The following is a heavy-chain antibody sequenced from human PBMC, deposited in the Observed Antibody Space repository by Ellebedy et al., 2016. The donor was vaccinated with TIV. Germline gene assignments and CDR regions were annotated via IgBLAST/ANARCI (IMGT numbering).Heavy chain of an antibody. Sequence: GGSLRLXCDASGFSFSNYWMSWVRQAPGKGLEWVANIKQDGSERHYVGSVKGRFTISRDNAKNSLSLQMNSLRAEDTAVYYCARYESASLVIEYWGQGTLVTVSS. CDR3: ARYESASLVIEY. V-gene: IGHV3-7*01. CDR2: IKQDGSER. D-gene: IGHD4-23*01. CDR1: GFSFSNYW. J-gene: IGHJ4*02.